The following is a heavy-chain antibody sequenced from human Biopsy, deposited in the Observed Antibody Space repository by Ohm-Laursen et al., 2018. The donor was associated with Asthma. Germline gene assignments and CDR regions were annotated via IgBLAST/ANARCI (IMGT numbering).Heavy chain of an antibody. D-gene: IGHD6-19*01. CDR3: ARCQVGYSSGWSLLLKKIYYSGMDV. J-gene: IGHJ6*02. V-gene: IGHV1-69*01. Sequence: SSVKVSCKAPGGNFSNFAIRWVRQAPGQGLEWLGGIMTVFGTTNYAQKFQGRVTITADESTSTAYMEVTSLRSEDTAIYYCARCQVGYSSGWSLLLKKIYYSGMDVWGQGTAVAVSS. CDR2: IMTVFGTT. CDR1: GGNFSNFA.